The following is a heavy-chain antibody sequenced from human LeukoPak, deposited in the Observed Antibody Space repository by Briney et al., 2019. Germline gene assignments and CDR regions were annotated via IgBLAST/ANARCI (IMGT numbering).Heavy chain of an antibody. D-gene: IGHD6-13*01. CDR3: ARGNAGVAAAGSVFDY. J-gene: IGHJ4*02. Sequence: SETLSLTCTVSGGSIRSFYCSWIRQPPGKGLEWIGYISYSGSTKYNPSLKSRVTISVDMSKSQCPLKLSSVTAADTAVYYCARGNAGVAAAGSVFDYWGQGALVTVSS. V-gene: IGHV4-59*08. CDR1: GGSIRSFY. CDR2: ISYSGST.